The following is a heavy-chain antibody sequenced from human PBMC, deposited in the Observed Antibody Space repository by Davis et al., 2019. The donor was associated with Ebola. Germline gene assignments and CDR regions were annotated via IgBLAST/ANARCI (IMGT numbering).Heavy chain of an antibody. J-gene: IGHJ3*02. D-gene: IGHD3-22*01. Sequence: PSETLSLTCTVSGVSITTHFWSWIRQPPGKGLEWIGFIHHGGGANSNPSLKSRVTFSIDTSKSQVSLKLTSVTAADTAVYYCARDTRPCGNDYYDDTFDMWGQGTMVSVSS. CDR3: ARDTRPCGNDYYDDTFDM. CDR1: GVSITTHF. CDR2: IHHGGGA. V-gene: IGHV4-59*11.